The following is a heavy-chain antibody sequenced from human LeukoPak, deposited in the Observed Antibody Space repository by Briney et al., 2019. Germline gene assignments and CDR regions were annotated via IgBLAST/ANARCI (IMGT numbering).Heavy chain of an antibody. CDR2: ISSSSSNI. CDR1: GFTFSSYG. D-gene: IGHD3-22*01. CDR3: ARALSRRGYYSDSSVYHFDY. V-gene: IGHV3-48*01. J-gene: IGHJ4*02. Sequence: GGSLRLSCAASGFTFSSYGMNWVRQAPGKGLEWVSYISSSSSNIYYADSVKGRFTTSRDNAKNSLYLQMNSLRAEDTAVYYCARALSRRGYYSDSSVYHFDYWGQGTLVTVSS.